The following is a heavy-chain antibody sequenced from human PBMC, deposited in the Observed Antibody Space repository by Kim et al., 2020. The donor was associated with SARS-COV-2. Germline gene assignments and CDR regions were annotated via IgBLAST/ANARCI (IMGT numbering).Heavy chain of an antibody. Sequence: GGSLRLSCATSGFSLRNYAMSWIRQSPEKGLEWISTISASGDSSFHADSVMGRFTVSGDYSKSTIYLQMNSLRADDTAVYYCAKLMGGVAWFGDLLSPEYWGHGTLVTVSS. V-gene: IGHV3-23*01. CDR1: GFSLRNYA. CDR2: ISASGDSS. CDR3: AKLMGGVAWFGDLLSPEY. J-gene: IGHJ4*03. D-gene: IGHD3-10*01.